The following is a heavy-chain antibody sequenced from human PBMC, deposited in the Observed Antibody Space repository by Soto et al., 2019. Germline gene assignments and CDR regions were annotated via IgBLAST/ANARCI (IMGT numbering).Heavy chain of an antibody. Sequence: EVHLVESGGGLAQPGGSLRLSCTASGFTFSDSWMTWVRQAPGKGLEWVARIKPDESEKKYADSVKGRFSISRDNAKNSMYLQMDSLRGEDTAVYYCVRGGSNYASWGQGTLVTVSS. J-gene: IGHJ5*02. CDR2: IKPDESEK. V-gene: IGHV3-7*01. CDR3: VRGGSNYAS. D-gene: IGHD4-4*01. CDR1: GFTFSDSW.